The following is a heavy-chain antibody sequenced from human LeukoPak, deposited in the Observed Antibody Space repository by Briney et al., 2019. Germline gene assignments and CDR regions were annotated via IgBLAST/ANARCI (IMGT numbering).Heavy chain of an antibody. V-gene: IGHV3-30*18. CDR1: GFTFSSYG. D-gene: IGHD3-22*01. Sequence: LPGGSLRLSCAASGFTFSSYGMHWVRQAPGKGLEWVSVISYDGSNKYYADSVKGRFTISRDNSKNTLYLQMNSLRAEDTAVYYCAKAEDSSGYSACVWWGQGTLVTVSS. CDR2: ISYDGSNK. CDR3: AKAEDSSGYSACVW. J-gene: IGHJ4*02.